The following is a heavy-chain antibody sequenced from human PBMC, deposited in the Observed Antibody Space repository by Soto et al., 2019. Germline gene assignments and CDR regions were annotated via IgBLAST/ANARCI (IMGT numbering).Heavy chain of an antibody. Sequence: EAQLLESGGDLVQPGGSLRLSCAASEFSFDDYAMSWVRQAPGKGLEWVSSITYTGVSTYYADSVKGRFTISRDNSKDTLYLQMNSLRAEDTAIYYCATASVWYPSFDSWGQGTLVTVSS. J-gene: IGHJ4*02. D-gene: IGHD6-13*01. CDR3: ATASVWYPSFDS. CDR2: ITYTGVST. V-gene: IGHV3-23*01. CDR1: EFSFDDYA.